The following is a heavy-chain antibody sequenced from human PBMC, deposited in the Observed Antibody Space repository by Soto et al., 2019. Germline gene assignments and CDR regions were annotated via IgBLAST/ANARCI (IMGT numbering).Heavy chain of an antibody. J-gene: IGHJ6*03. D-gene: IGHD3-3*01. CDR3: ARRRAPFFWSGSRDYYYYMDV. CDR1: GYTFTSYG. CDR2: INAYNGNT. V-gene: IGHV1-18*01. Sequence: ASVKVSCKASGYTFTSYGITWVRQAPGQGLEWMGWINAYNGNTNYAQNLQGRVTMPTDTSTNTAYMELRSLRSDDTAVYYCARRRAPFFWSGSRDYYYYMDVWGKGTTVTVSS.